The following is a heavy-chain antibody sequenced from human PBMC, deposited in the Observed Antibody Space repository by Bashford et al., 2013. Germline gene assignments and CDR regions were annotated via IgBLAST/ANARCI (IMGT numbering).Heavy chain of an antibody. CDR3: AKEDRSLVGFFGELST. J-gene: IGHJ5*02. CDR2: ISGGGGST. CDR1: GFTFSRCA. Sequence: GGSLRLSCAASGFTFSRCAMSWVRRAPGKGLEWVSAISGGGGSTYYADSVRGRFTISRDNSKNTLYLQMNRLRAEDTAVYYCAKEDRSLVGFFGELSTWGQGALVTVSS. V-gene: IGHV3-23*01. D-gene: IGHD3-10*01.